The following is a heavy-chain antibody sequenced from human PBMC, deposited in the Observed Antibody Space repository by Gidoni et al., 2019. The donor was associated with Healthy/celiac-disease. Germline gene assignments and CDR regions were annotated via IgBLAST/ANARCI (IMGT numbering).Heavy chain of an antibody. CDR1: GYTFTGYY. J-gene: IGHJ5*02. V-gene: IGHV1-2*02. CDR2: INPNSGGT. CDR3: ARESTERGRYCSSTSCYTRGWFDP. Sequence: QVQLVQSGAEVKKPGASVKVSCKASGYTFTGYYMNWVRQAPGQGLEWMGWINPNSGGTNYAQKFQGRVTMTRDTSISTAYMELSRLRSDDTAVYYCARESTERGRYCSSTSCYTRGWFDPWGQGTLVTVSS. D-gene: IGHD2-2*02.